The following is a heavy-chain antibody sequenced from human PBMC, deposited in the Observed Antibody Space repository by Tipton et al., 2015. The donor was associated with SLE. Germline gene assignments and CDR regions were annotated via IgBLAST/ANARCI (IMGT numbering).Heavy chain of an antibody. J-gene: IGHJ4*02. CDR1: GGSISTTDHY. V-gene: IGHV4-39*07. Sequence: TLSLTCSVSGGSISTTDHYWGWIRQPPGKGLEWIGSVFYSGNTYYNESLQSRVTISIDTSKNHFSLKLYSVTAADTAVYYCAREDSSGPGAYWGQGTLVTVSS. D-gene: IGHD3-22*01. CDR3: AREDSSGPGAY. CDR2: VFYSGNT.